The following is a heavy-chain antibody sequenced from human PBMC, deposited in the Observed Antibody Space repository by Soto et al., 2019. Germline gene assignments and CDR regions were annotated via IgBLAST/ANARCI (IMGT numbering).Heavy chain of an antibody. V-gene: IGHV3-33*01. Sequence: GGSLRLSCAGSGFTFSSYGMHWVRQAPGKGLEWVAVIWYDGSNKYYADSVKSRFTISRDNSKNTLYLQMNSLRAEDTAVYYCARDRSEEIYYYYGMDVWGQGTTVTVSS. J-gene: IGHJ6*02. CDR1: GFTFSSYG. CDR2: IWYDGSNK. D-gene: IGHD3-10*01. CDR3: ARDRSEEIYYYYGMDV.